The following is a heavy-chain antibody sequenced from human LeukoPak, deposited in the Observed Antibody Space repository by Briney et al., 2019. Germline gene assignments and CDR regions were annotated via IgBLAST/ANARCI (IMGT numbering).Heavy chain of an antibody. Sequence: GGSLRLSCAASGFTFSNAWMNWVRQAPGKGLEWVSYIGTSSSRIYYADSVKGRFTISRDNAKNSLYLQMNGLRAEDTAVYYCARGPSSQFRTDYWGQGTLVTVSS. V-gene: IGHV3-48*01. CDR1: GFTFSNAW. CDR2: IGTSSSRI. CDR3: ARGPSSQFRTDY. D-gene: IGHD2-2*01. J-gene: IGHJ4*02.